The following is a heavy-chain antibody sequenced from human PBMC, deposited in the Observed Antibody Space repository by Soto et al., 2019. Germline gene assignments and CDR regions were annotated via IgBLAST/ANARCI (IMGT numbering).Heavy chain of an antibody. Sequence: QVQLVQSGAEVKKPGSSVKVSCKASGGTFSSYAISWVRQAPGQGLEWMGGIIPIFGTANYAQKFQGRVTITADESKSTAYIELSSLRSEDTAVYYCARLHSSHRRAYYYSGMDVWGKGTTVTVSS. CDR2: IIPIFGTA. CDR3: ARLHSSHRRAYYYSGMDV. V-gene: IGHV1-69*01. J-gene: IGHJ6*04. D-gene: IGHD6-13*01. CDR1: GGTFSSYA.